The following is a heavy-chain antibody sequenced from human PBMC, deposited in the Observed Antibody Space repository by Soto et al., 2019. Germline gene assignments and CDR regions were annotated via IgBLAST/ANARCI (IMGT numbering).Heavy chain of an antibody. J-gene: IGHJ4*02. CDR2: IYSGGST. CDR3: ASGSVTVYTPFDY. Sequence: EVQLVESGGGLVQPGGSLRLSCAASGFTVSSNYMSWVRQAPGKGLEWVSVIYSGGSTYYADSVKGRFTISRDNSKNTLYLQMNSLRAEDTAVYYCASGSVTVYTPFDYWGQGTLVTVSS. CDR1: GFTVSSNY. D-gene: IGHD4-17*01. V-gene: IGHV3-66*01.